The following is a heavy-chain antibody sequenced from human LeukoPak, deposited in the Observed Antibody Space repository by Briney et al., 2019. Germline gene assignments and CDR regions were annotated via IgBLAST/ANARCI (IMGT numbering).Heavy chain of an antibody. D-gene: IGHD3-10*01. CDR2: LSGSGGGT. CDR1: GITLSNYG. V-gene: IGHV3-23*01. J-gene: IGHJ4*02. Sequence: PGGSLRLSCAVSGITLSNYGMSWVRQAPGKGLEWVAGLSGSGGGTNYAGSVQGRFTISRDNPKNTLHLQMNSLRAEDTAVYFCAKRGVVIRVFLVGFHKEAYYFDSWGQGALVTVSS. CDR3: AKRGVVIRVFLVGFHKEAYYFDS.